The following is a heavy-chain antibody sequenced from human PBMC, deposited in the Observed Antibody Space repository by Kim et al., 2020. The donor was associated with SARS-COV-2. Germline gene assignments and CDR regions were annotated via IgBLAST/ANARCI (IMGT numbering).Heavy chain of an antibody. J-gene: IGHJ4*02. V-gene: IGHV1-24*01. D-gene: IGHD6-6*01. CDR1: GYTLTELS. CDR2: FDPEDGET. CDR3: ATGGSIAARLLN. Sequence: ASVKVSCKVSGYTLTELSMHWVRQAPGKGLEWMGGFDPEDGETIYAQKFQGRVTMTEDTSTDTAYMELSSLRSEDTAVYYCATGGSIAARLLNWGQGTLVTVSS.